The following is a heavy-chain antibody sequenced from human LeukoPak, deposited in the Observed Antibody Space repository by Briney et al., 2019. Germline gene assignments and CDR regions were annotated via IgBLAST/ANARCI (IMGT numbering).Heavy chain of an antibody. V-gene: IGHV4-34*01. CDR2: IYHSGST. CDR3: ARGPRLVVAARRWFDP. CDR1: GGSFSAYY. Sequence: SETLSLTCGVYGGSFSAYYWSWIRQPPGKGLEWIGEIYHSGSTNYNPSLKSRVTISVDTSKNQFSLKLSSVTAADTAVYYCARGPRLVVAARRWFDPWGQGTLVTVSS. D-gene: IGHD2-15*01. J-gene: IGHJ5*02.